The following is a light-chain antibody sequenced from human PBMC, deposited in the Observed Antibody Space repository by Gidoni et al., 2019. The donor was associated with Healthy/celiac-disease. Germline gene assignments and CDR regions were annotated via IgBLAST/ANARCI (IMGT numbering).Light chain of an antibody. V-gene: IGLV2-14*03. J-gene: IGLJ2*01. CDR1: SSDLGGYNY. Sequence: QSALTQPASVSGSPGQSIPISCTGTSSDLGGYNYVSWYQHHPGKAPKLMIYDVSSRPSGVSNRFSGSKSGNTASLTISGLQAEDEADYYCSSYTSSSTVVFGGGTKLTVL. CDR3: SSYTSSSTVV. CDR2: DVS.